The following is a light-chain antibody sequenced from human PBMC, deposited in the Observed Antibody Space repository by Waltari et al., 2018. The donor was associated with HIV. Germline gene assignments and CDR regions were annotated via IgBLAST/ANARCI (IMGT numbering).Light chain of an antibody. V-gene: IGLV2-14*03. CDR1: SGDVGGYNY. CDR2: EVT. Sequence: QSALTKPASVSGSPGQSITISCTRTSGDVGGYNYVSWYQQHPGKAPKLMIYEVTNRPSGVSNRFSGSKSGNTASLTISGLQVEDEADYYCSSYTSSSLEIFGGGTKLTVL. J-gene: IGLJ2*01. CDR3: SSYTSSSLEI.